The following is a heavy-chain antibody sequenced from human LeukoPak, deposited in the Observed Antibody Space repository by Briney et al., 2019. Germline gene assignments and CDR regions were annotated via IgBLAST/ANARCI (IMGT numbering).Heavy chain of an antibody. V-gene: IGHV3-30-3*02. Sequence: PGGSLRLSCAASGFTFSSYAMHWVRQAPGKGLEWVAVISYDGSNKYYADSVKGRFTISRDNSKNTLYLQVNSLRAEDTAVYYCAKIGSGSYAGDLDYWGQGTLVTVSS. J-gene: IGHJ4*02. D-gene: IGHD1-26*01. CDR1: GFTFSSYA. CDR3: AKIGSGSYAGDLDY. CDR2: ISYDGSNK.